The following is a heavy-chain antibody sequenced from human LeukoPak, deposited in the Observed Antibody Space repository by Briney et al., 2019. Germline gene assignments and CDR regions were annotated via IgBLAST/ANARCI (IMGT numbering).Heavy chain of an antibody. J-gene: IGHJ4*02. D-gene: IGHD4-17*01. CDR2: ISGSGGRT. CDR3: EKDLDATTVTTVDY. V-gene: IGHV3-23*01. Sequence: QAGRSLRLSRAPSGFTFTSYAMTWGRQAPGEGLECVSCISGSGGRTNYAHCVKGRLTISRDNSKNTLYQQMNSLRAEDAAVYYCEKDLDATTVTTVDYWGQGTLVTVSS. CDR1: GFTFTSYA.